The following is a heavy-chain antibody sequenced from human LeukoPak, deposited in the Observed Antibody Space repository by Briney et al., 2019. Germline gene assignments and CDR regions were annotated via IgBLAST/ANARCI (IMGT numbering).Heavy chain of an antibody. J-gene: IGHJ4*02. V-gene: IGHV1-46*01. CDR3: ARASARSRFLEWLLRDFDY. Sequence: ASVKVSFKASGYTFTSYYMHWVRQAPGQGLEWMGIINPSGGSTSYAQKFQGRVTMTRDTSTSTVYMELSSLRSEDTAVYYCARASARSRFLEWLLRDFDYWGQGTLVTVSS. CDR2: INPSGGST. D-gene: IGHD3-3*01. CDR1: GYTFTSYY.